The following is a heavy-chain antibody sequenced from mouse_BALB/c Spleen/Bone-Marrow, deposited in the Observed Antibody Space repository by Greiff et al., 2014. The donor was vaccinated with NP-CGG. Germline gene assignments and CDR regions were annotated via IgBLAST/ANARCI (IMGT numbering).Heavy chain of an antibody. Sequence: DVKLQESGAELVKPGASVKLSCTASGFNIKDTYMHWVKQRPEQGLEWIGRIDPASGNTKYDPKFQGKATITADTSSNTAYLQLSSLTSEDTAVYYCANYYYGSSLFAYWGQGTLVTVPA. V-gene: IGHV14-3*02. CDR2: IDPASGNT. D-gene: IGHD1-1*01. CDR1: GFNIKDTY. J-gene: IGHJ3*01. CDR3: ANYYYGSSLFAY.